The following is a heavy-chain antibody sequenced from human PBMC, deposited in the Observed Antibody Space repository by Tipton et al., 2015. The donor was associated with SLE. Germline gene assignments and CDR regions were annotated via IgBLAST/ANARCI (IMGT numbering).Heavy chain of an antibody. Sequence: TLSLTCSVSGGSMSYHYWSWIRQPPGKGLEWIGWIYHTGSTDYNPSLKSRVTISVDTSKNQFSLKLSSVTAADTAVYYCARAEGSLDAFDIWGQGTMVTVSS. CDR2: IYHTGST. D-gene: IGHD2-15*01. J-gene: IGHJ3*02. V-gene: IGHV4-59*11. CDR3: ARAEGSLDAFDI. CDR1: GGSMSYHY.